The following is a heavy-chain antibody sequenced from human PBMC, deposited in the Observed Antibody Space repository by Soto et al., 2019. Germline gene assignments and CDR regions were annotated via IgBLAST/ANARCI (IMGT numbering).Heavy chain of an antibody. Sequence: GGSLRLSCAASGFTFSSYAMSWVRQAPGKGLEWVSAISGSGGSTYYADSVKGRFTISRDNSKNTLYLQMNSLRAEDTAVYYCAQSGSWNGYSGHAFDPRGQGTLVTVSS. D-gene: IGHD5-12*01. CDR1: GFTFSSYA. CDR2: ISGSGGST. J-gene: IGHJ5*02. CDR3: AQSGSWNGYSGHAFDP. V-gene: IGHV3-23*01.